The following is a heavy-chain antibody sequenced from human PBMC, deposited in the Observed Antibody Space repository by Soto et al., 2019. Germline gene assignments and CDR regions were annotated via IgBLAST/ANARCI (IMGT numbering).Heavy chain of an antibody. CDR1: GFTFSSYG. CDR2: IWSDGSNK. D-gene: IGHD6-6*01. CDR3: ARDQSPEYSSPQRYYYYYGMDV. Sequence: GGSLRLSCAASGFTFSSYGMHWVRQAPGKGLEWVAVIWSDGSNKYYADSVKGRFTISRDNSKNTLYLQMNSLRAEDTAVYYCARDQSPEYSSPQRYYYYYGMDVWGQGTTVTVSS. V-gene: IGHV3-33*01. J-gene: IGHJ6*02.